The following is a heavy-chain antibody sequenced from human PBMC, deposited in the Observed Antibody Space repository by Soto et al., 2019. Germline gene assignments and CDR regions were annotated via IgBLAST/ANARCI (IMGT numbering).Heavy chain of an antibody. J-gene: IGHJ4*02. V-gene: IGHV3-30-3*01. CDR3: ARGGDIVVLPAAPFDY. Sequence: QVQLVESGGGVVQPGRSLRLSCAASGFTFSSYAMHWVRQAPGKGLEWVAVISYDGSNKYYADSVKGRFTISRDNSKNTLYLQMNSLRAEDTAVYYCARGGDIVVLPAAPFDYWGQGTLVTVSS. CDR1: GFTFSSYA. D-gene: IGHD2-2*01. CDR2: ISYDGSNK.